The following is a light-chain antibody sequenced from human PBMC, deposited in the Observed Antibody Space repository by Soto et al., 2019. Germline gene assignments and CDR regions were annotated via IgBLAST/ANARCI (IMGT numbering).Light chain of an antibody. CDR1: QSVSSY. CDR3: QHFRSFPIT. J-gene: IGKJ5*01. Sequence: EICLTQSPAPLSLSLWDRVTLSWRASQSVSSYLAWYQQKPGQAPRLLIYDASNRATGIPARFSGSGSGTDFTLTISSLQPEDFATYYCQHFRSFPITFGQGTRLEIK. CDR2: DAS. V-gene: IGKV3-11*01.